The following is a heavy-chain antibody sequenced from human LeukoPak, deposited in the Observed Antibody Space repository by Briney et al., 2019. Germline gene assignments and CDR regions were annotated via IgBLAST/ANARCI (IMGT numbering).Heavy chain of an antibody. D-gene: IGHD3-22*01. CDR1: GFTFSSYA. CDR2: ISGSGGST. Sequence: GGSLRLSCEVSGFTFSSYAMSWVRQAPGKGLEWVSAISGSGGSTYYADSVKGRFTISRDNSKNTLYLQMNSLRAEDTAVYYCAKYPYDSSGYYFGGIDYWGQGTLVTVSS. J-gene: IGHJ4*02. CDR3: AKYPYDSSGYYFGGIDY. V-gene: IGHV3-23*01.